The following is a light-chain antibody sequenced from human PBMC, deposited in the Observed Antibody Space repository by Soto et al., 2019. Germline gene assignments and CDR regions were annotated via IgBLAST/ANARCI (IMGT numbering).Light chain of an antibody. V-gene: IGLV2-23*01. Sequence: QSALTQPASVSGSPGQSITISCTGSSGDLGTYNLVSWYQQHPGKAPKLMLYEGSQRPSGVSNRFSGSKSGNTASLTISGLQADDEADYYCCAYAGSSTYVFGTGTKLTVL. CDR3: CAYAGSSTYV. J-gene: IGLJ1*01. CDR2: EGS. CDR1: SGDLGTYNL.